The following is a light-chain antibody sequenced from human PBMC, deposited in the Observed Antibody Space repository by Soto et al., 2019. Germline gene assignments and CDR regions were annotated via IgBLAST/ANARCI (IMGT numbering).Light chain of an antibody. CDR3: CSYAGSYSFYV. J-gene: IGLJ1*01. V-gene: IGLV2-11*01. CDR1: NRDVGSYNY. CDR2: DVS. Sequence: QSALTQPRSVSGSPGQSVTISCTGTNRDVGSYNYVSWYQQHPGKTPKLTIYDVSKRPSGVPDCFSGSKSGNTASLTIFGLQAEDEADYYCCSYAGSYSFYVFGTGTKVTVL.